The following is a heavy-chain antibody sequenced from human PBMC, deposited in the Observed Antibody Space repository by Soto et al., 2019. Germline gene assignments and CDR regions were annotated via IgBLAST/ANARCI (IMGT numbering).Heavy chain of an antibody. CDR3: ARGRRHGTYYYDSSGYYDL. V-gene: IGHV4-34*01. J-gene: IGHJ2*01. D-gene: IGHD3-22*01. Sequence: SETLSLTCAVYGGSFSGYYWSWIRQPPGKGLEWIGEINHSGSTNYNPSLKSRVTISVDTSKNQFSLKLSSVTAADTAVSYCARGRRHGTYYYDSSGYYDLWGRGTLVTVSS. CDR2: INHSGST. CDR1: GGSFSGYY.